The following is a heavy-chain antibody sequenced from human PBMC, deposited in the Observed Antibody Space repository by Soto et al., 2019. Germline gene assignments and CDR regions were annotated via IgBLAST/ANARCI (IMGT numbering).Heavy chain of an antibody. J-gene: IGHJ4*02. CDR3: AKGFSSGWYVDS. Sequence: PSETLSLTCSVSGGSVSSDAYYWSWIRQPPGKTLEWIGFILSGGGTSTNPSLRSRLSISVDTSRNQFPLRLTSVTASDTGVYFCAKGFSSGWYVDSWGRGTLVTVSS. CDR1: GGSVSSDAYY. V-gene: IGHV4-61*08. D-gene: IGHD6-19*01. CDR2: ILSGGGT.